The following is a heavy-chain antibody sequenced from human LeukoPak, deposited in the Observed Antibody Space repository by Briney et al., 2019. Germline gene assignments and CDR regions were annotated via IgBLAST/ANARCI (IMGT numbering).Heavy chain of an antibody. J-gene: IGHJ3*02. Sequence: TGGSLRLSCAASGFTVSSNYMSWVRQAPGKGLEWVSVIYSGGSTYYAYSVKGRFTISRDNSKNTLYLQMNSLRAEDTAVYYCARVLRFLEWLAFDIWGQGTMVTVSS. V-gene: IGHV3-66*02. CDR3: ARVLRFLEWLAFDI. CDR1: GFTVSSNY. D-gene: IGHD3-3*01. CDR2: IYSGGST.